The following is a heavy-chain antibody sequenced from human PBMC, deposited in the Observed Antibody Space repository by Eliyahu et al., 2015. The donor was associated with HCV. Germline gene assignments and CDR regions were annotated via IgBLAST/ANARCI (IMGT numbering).Heavy chain of an antibody. CDR1: GDSLSSNSYY. Sequence: QLQLQESGPGLVKPSETLSLTCSVTGDSLSSNSYYWAWIRQPPGKGLEWIASIHYSGRTYYKPSLRSRLTISEDTSKNQFSLKVRSVTAADTAVYYCARESSTTYDWGQGTLVTVSS. J-gene: IGHJ4*02. CDR2: IHYSGRT. D-gene: IGHD2-2*01. CDR3: ARESSTTYD. V-gene: IGHV4-39*07.